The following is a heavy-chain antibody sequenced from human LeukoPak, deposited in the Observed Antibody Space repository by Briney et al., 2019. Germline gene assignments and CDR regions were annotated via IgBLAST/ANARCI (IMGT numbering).Heavy chain of an antibody. J-gene: IGHJ3*02. D-gene: IGHD1-26*01. CDR3: ARSAISRYSGSQRAFDI. Sequence: ASVKVSCKASGYTFTSYGINWVRQAPGQGLEWMGRISAYNGNTNYAQKLQGRVTMTTDTSTSTAYMELRSLRSDDTAVYYCARSAISRYSGSQRAFDIWGQGTMVTVSS. CDR2: ISAYNGNT. V-gene: IGHV1-18*01. CDR1: GYTFTSYG.